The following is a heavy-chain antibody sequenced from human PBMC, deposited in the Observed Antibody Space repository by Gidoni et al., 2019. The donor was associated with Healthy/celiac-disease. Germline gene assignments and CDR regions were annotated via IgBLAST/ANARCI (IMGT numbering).Heavy chain of an antibody. CDR1: GFTFSSYG. V-gene: IGHV3-30*18. CDR3: AKGLYGGNSDFDY. Sequence: QVQLVESGGGVVQPGRSLRLSCAASGFTFSSYGMHWVRQAPGKGLGWVAVISYDGSNKYYADSVKGRFTISRDNSKNTLYLQMNSLRAEDTAVYYCAKGLYGGNSDFDYWGQGTLVTVSS. J-gene: IGHJ4*02. D-gene: IGHD4-17*01. CDR2: ISYDGSNK.